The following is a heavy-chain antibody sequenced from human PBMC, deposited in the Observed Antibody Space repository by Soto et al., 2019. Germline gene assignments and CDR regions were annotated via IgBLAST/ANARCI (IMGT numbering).Heavy chain of an antibody. Sequence: DVQLLESGGTLAQPGGSLRLSCVTSGFTFKTYAFYWVRQAPGKGLEWVSEISFTGNYTYYAASVKGRFTISRDNSRDTVHLQVFSLRADDTAVYYCARRHGDYEMLSGFDLWGQGTMVTVSS. CDR1: GFTFKTYA. J-gene: IGHJ3*01. D-gene: IGHD4-17*01. CDR3: ARRHGDYEMLSGFDL. CDR2: ISFTGNYT. V-gene: IGHV3-23*01.